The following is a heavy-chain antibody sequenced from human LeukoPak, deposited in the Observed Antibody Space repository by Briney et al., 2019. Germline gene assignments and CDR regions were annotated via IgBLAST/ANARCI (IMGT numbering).Heavy chain of an antibody. CDR1: GFTFSSYW. CDR3: ARSGGLQKFDY. J-gene: IGHJ4*02. D-gene: IGHD4-11*01. CDR2: ISYDGNTI. Sequence: GGSLRLSCAASGFTFSSYWMSWVRRAPGKGLQWVAVISYDGNTIHYADSVKGRFIISRDTSKNTLYLQMNSLRAEDTAVYYCARSGGLQKFDYWGQGTLVTVSS. V-gene: IGHV3-30-3*01.